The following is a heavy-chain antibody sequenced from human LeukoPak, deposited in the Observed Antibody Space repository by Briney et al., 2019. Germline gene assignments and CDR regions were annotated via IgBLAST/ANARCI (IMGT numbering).Heavy chain of an antibody. CDR1: GFTFSSYA. Sequence: GGSLRLSCAASGFTFSSYAMSWVRQAPGKGLEWVSAISGSGGSTYYADSVKGRLTISRDNSKNTLYLQMNSLRAEDTAVYYCAKGSSGSYYPFDYWGQGTLVTVSS. D-gene: IGHD3-10*01. CDR3: AKGSSGSYYPFDY. CDR2: ISGSGGST. J-gene: IGHJ4*02. V-gene: IGHV3-23*01.